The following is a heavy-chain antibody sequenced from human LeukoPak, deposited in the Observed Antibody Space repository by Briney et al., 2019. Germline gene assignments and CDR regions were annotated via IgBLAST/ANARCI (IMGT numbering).Heavy chain of an antibody. CDR1: GFTFSSYS. V-gene: IGHV3-21*01. CDR2: ISSSSSYM. D-gene: IGHD6-13*01. J-gene: IGHJ4*02. Sequence: GGSLRLSCAASGFTFSSYSMNWVRQAPGKGLEWVSSISSSSSYMYYADSVKGRFTISRDNAKNSLYLQMNGLRAEDTAVYYCARQASSSWSFDYWGQGTLVTVSS. CDR3: ARQASSSWSFDY.